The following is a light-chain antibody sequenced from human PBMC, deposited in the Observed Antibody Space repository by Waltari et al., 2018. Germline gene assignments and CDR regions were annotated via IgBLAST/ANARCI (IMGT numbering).Light chain of an antibody. CDR3: QQFYDYPWT. CDR2: SAS. Sequence: IQMTQSPSSVSASVGARVTTTCRASQGISTYLAWFQQKPGKAPKLLIHSASTLKSGAPSRFSGSGSGTDFTLTISCLQSEDFATYYCQQFYDYPWTFGQGTKVEIK. CDR1: QGISTY. J-gene: IGKJ1*01. V-gene: IGKV1-8*01.